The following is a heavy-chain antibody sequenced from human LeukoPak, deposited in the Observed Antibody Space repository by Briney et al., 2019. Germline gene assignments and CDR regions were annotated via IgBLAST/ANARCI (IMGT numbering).Heavy chain of an antibody. CDR3: ARDSSSAARGLDY. Sequence: SQTLSLTCAISVDSVSSNSAAWTWIRQSPSRGLEWLGRTYYRSKWYNDYAVSVKSRITINPDTSKNQFSLQLNSVTPEDTAVYYCARDSSSAARGLDYWGQGTLVTVSS. CDR2: TYYRSKWYN. D-gene: IGHD6-6*01. J-gene: IGHJ4*02. V-gene: IGHV6-1*01. CDR1: VDSVSSNSAA.